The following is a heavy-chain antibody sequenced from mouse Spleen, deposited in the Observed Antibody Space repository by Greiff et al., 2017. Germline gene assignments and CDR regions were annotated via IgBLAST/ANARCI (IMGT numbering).Heavy chain of an antibody. CDR2: ISNLAYSI. CDR3: ARRSSNWYFDY. D-gene: IGHD4-1*02. J-gene: IGHJ2*01. V-gene: IGHV5-15*04. Sequence: EVQLVESGGGLVKPGGSLKLSCAASGFTFSDYGMAWVRQAPGKGPEWVAFISNLAYSIYYADTVTGRFTISRENAKNTLYLEMSSLRSEDTAMYYCARRSSNWYFDYWGQGTTLTVSS. CDR1: GFTFSDYG.